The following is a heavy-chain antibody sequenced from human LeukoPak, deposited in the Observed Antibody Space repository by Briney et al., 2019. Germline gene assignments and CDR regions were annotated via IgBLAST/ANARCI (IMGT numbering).Heavy chain of an antibody. V-gene: IGHV1-2*04. CDR1: GYTFTGYY. Sequence: VASVKVSFKASGYTFTGYYMHWVRQAPGQGLEWMGWINPNSGGTNFAQKFQGWVTMTRDTSISTAYMDLSRLRSDDTAVYYCVREGDESFDYWGQGTLVTVSS. D-gene: IGHD3-10*01. J-gene: IGHJ4*02. CDR2: INPNSGGT. CDR3: VREGDESFDY.